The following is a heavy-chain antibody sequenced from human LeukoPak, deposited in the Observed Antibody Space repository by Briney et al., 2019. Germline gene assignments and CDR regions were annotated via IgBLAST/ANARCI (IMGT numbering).Heavy chain of an antibody. CDR1: GGSISSYY. Sequence: SETLSLTCTVSGGSISSYYWSWIRQPPGKGLEWIGYIYYSGSTNYNPSLKSRVTISIDTSKNQFSLKLSSVTAADTAVYCCARIYYDILTGYYVDYWGQGTLVTVSS. D-gene: IGHD3-9*01. CDR3: ARIYYDILTGYYVDY. CDR2: IYYSGST. V-gene: IGHV4-59*01. J-gene: IGHJ4*02.